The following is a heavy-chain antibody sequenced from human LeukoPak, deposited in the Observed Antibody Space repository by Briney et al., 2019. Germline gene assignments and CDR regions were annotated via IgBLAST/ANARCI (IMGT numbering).Heavy chain of an antibody. J-gene: IGHJ4*02. CDR3: VTGAEGWAY. CDR2: IGSAGAT. V-gene: IGHV3-13*01. Sequence: GGSLRLSCAASGFTFSSSDMHWVRQATGKGLEWVSGIGSAGATFYAGSVRGRFTISRENAKNSLYLQINSLRAGDTAMYHCVTGAEGWAYWGQGALVTVSS. D-gene: IGHD1-26*01. CDR1: GFTFSSSD.